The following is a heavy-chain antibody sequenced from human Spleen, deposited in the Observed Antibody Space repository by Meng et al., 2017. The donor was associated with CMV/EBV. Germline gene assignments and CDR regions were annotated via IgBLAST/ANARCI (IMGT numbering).Heavy chain of an antibody. Sequence: GESLKISCAASGFTFSSYGMHWVRQAPGKGLEWVAFIRYDGSNRYSADSVKGRFTISRDNSKSTLYLQMNSLRAEDTALYYCAKDILRYCSSTSCSPVDCWGQGTLVTVSS. CDR2: IRYDGSNR. CDR1: GFTFSSYG. D-gene: IGHD2-2*01. V-gene: IGHV3-30*02. J-gene: IGHJ4*02. CDR3: AKDILRYCSSTSCSPVDC.